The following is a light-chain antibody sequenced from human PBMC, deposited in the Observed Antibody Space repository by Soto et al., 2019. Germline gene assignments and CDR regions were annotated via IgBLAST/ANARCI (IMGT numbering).Light chain of an antibody. CDR1: QDISNY. CDR2: DAS. Sequence: DIQMTQSPSSLSASVGDRVPITCQASQDISNYLNWYQQKPGKAPKLLIYDASNLETGVPSRFSGSGSGTDFTFTISSLQPEDIATYYCQQYDNLSLTFGGGTKVDIK. V-gene: IGKV1-33*01. J-gene: IGKJ4*01. CDR3: QQYDNLSLT.